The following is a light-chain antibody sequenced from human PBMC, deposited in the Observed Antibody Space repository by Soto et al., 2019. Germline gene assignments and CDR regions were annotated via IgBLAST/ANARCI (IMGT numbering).Light chain of an antibody. CDR2: EVS. CDR3: SSYAGSNNFVV. J-gene: IGLJ2*01. CDR1: SSDVGAYNF. V-gene: IGLV2-8*01. Sequence: QSALTQPPSASGSPGQSVTISCTGTSSDVGAYNFVSWYQQHPGKAPKLMVYEVSKRPSGVPDRFSGSKSDNTASLTVSGLQAEDEADYYCSSYAGSNNFVVFGGGTKLTV.